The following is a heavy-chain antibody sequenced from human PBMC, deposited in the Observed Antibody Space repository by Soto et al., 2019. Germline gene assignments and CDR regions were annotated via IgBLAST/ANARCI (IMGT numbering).Heavy chain of an antibody. V-gene: IGHV3-23*01. J-gene: IGHJ4*02. CDR1: GFTFSSYA. CDR2: ISGSGGST. Sequence: GGSLRLSCAASGFTFSSYAMSWVRQAPGKGLEWVSAISGSGGSTYYADSVKGRFTISRDNSKNTLYLQMNSLRAEDPAVYYGAKVGDFDAKYYFDYWGQGTLVTVSS. CDR3: AKVGDFDAKYYFDY. D-gene: IGHD3-9*01.